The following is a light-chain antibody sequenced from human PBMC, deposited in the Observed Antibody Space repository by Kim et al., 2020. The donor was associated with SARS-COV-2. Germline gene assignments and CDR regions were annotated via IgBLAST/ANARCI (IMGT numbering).Light chain of an antibody. CDR3: NSRASSDNPHYV. J-gene: IGLJ1*01. CDR1: SLRSYY. Sequence: SSELTQDPAVSVALGQTVRITCQGDSLRSYYASWYQQKPGQAPVLVIYGKNNRPSGIPDRFSGSSSGNTASLTITGAQAEDEADYYCNSRASSDNPHYVF. CDR2: GKN. V-gene: IGLV3-19*01.